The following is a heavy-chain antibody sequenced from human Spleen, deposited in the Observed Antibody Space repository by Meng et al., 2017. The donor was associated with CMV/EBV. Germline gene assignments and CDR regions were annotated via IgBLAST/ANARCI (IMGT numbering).Heavy chain of an antibody. D-gene: IGHD3-22*01. CDR2: IENDGITT. Sequence: EVLVVDSGGGLVQPGGSLRLACAACGLTFRNYWMQSVCQAPGKGLMWVSRIENDGITTIYAESVKGRFTISRDNAKNTLYLQMTSMRADDTAVYYCARSSYDSSGITPGILHHWGQGALVTVSS. CDR1: GLTFRNYW. CDR3: ARSSYDSSGITPGILHH. J-gene: IGHJ1*01. V-gene: IGHV3-74*01.